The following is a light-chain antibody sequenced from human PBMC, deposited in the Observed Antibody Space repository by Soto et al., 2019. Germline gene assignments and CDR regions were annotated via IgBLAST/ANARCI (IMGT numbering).Light chain of an antibody. CDR1: QSIGSW. V-gene: IGKV1-5*01. J-gene: IGKJ1*01. CDR3: QQYSDFWT. Sequence: DIQMTQFPLTLSASVGDRVTITCRASQSIGSWLAWYQQKPGKAPKVLIYDASNLQRGVPSRFGGSGSGTSFTLTISVLQPDDFATYYRQQYSDFWTFGQGTKVAIK. CDR2: DAS.